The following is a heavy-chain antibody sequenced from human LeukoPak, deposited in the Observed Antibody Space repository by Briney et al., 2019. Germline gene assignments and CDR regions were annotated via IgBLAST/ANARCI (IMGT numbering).Heavy chain of an antibody. CDR1: GGSISSSNYY. CDR3: ARRGAPRTMAN. V-gene: IGHV4-39*07. D-gene: IGHD4/OR15-4a*01. Sequence: KASETLSLTCTVSGGSISSSNYYWGWIRQPPRKGLEWIGSIYYSGSTYYTPSLKSRATISIDSSKNQFSLKLNSVTAAATAVYYCARRGAPRTMANWGQGTLVPVS. CDR2: IYYSGST. J-gene: IGHJ4*02.